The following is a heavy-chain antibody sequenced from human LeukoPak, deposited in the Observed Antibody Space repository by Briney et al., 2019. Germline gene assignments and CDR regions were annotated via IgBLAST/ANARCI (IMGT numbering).Heavy chain of an antibody. CDR2: IYYSGGT. J-gene: IGHJ3*02. Sequence: PSETLSLTCTVSGDSISSYYWSWIRHPPGKGLEGIGYIYYSGGTDYNPSLKSRVTISVDTSKNQFSLKLRSVTAADTAVYYCARHVTISGPYDASDIWGQGTMVTVSS. CDR3: ARHVTISGPYDASDI. CDR1: GDSISSYY. D-gene: IGHD5-24*01. V-gene: IGHV4-59*08.